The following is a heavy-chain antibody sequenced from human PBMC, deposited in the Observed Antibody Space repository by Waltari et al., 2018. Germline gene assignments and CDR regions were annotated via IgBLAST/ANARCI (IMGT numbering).Heavy chain of an antibody. Sequence: EVQLVESGGGLVQHGGSLGLSCAASGFPFSIYWMTWVRQAPGEGLEWVANIKEDGTDTYYVDSVKGRFTISKDNAENSLYLQMNSLRVEDTAIYYCARSQRHSFEICGQGTMVTVSS. CDR3: ARSQRHSFEI. D-gene: IGHD3-3*02. CDR2: IKEDGTDT. V-gene: IGHV3-7*03. CDR1: GFPFSIYW. J-gene: IGHJ3*02.